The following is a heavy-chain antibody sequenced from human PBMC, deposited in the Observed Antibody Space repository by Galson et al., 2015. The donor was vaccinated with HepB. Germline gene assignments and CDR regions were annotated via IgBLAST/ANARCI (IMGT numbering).Heavy chain of an antibody. CDR3: AKGGITMIVTAFDI. CDR1: GFTFDDYA. Sequence: SLRLSCAASGFTFDDYAMHWVRQAPGKGLEWVSGISWNSGSIGYADSVKGRFTISRDNAKNSLYLQMNSLRAEDTALYYCAKGGITMIVTAFDIWVQGTMVTVSS. V-gene: IGHV3-9*01. D-gene: IGHD3-22*01. CDR2: ISWNSGSI. J-gene: IGHJ3*02.